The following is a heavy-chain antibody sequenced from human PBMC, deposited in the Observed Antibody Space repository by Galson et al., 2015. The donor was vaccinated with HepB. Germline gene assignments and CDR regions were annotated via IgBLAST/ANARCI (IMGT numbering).Heavy chain of an antibody. CDR2: ISGSRGST. CDR3: AKARGDYYGSGNSKGYYYYGMDV. D-gene: IGHD3-10*01. Sequence: SLRLSCAASGFTFSSYAMNWVRQAPGKGLEWVSAISGSRGSTYYADSVKGRFTISRDNSKNTLLLQMNSLRAEDTAVYYCAKARGDYYGSGNSKGYYYYGMDVWGQGTTVTVSS. V-gene: IGHV3-23*01. CDR1: GFTFSSYA. J-gene: IGHJ6*02.